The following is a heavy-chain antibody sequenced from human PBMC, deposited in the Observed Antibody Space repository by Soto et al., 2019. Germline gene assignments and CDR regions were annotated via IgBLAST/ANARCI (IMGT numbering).Heavy chain of an antibody. V-gene: IGHV1-69*06. D-gene: IGHD2-21*02. CDR1: GGTFSSYA. CDR2: IIPIFGTA. J-gene: IGHJ6*02. Sequence: SVKVSCKASGGTFSSYAISWVRQAPGQGLEWMGGIIPIFGTANYAQKFQGRVTITADKSTSTAYMELSSLRSEDTAVYYCASSTSVVTLYYYGMDVWGQGTTVTVSS. CDR3: ASSTSVVTLYYYGMDV.